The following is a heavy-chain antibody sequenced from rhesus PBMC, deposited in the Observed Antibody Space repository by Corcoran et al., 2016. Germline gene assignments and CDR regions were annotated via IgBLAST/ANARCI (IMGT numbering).Heavy chain of an antibody. CDR1: GGSISSSY. CDR2: IYGSGGST. D-gene: IGHD3-16*01. V-gene: IGHV4-169*01. Sequence: QLQLQESGPGLVKPSETLSVTCAVSGGSISSSYWSWIRQFPGKGLEWIGYIYGSGGSTNYNPSLKSRVTLSVGTSKDQLSLKLSSVTTADTAVYYCARGRYYSGSYFDYWGQGVLVTVSS. CDR3: ARGRYYSGSYFDY. J-gene: IGHJ4*01.